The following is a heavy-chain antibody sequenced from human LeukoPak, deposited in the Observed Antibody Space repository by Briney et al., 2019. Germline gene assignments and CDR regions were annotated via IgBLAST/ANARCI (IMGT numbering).Heavy chain of an antibody. Sequence: GGSLRLSCAASGFTFSSYDMHWVCQATGKGLEWVSAIGTAGDTYYPGSVKGRFTISRENAKNSLYLQMNSLRAGDTAVYYCARETTAGTFDYWGQGTLVTVSS. CDR3: ARETTAGTFDY. D-gene: IGHD4-17*01. CDR2: IGTAGDT. J-gene: IGHJ4*02. V-gene: IGHV3-13*01. CDR1: GFTFSSYD.